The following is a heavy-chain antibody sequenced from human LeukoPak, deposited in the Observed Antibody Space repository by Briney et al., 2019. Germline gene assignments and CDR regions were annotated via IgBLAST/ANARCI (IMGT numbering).Heavy chain of an antibody. J-gene: IGHJ4*02. CDR3: ARDKIVGASKFDY. CDR2: IKQDESEK. V-gene: IGHV3-7*01. CDR1: GFTFSNYW. Sequence: GGSLRLSCAVSGFTFSNYWMSWVRQAPGKGLEWVAHIKQDESEKYCVDSVKGRFTISRDNAKNSLYLQMNSLRAEDTAIYYCARDKIVGASKFDYWGQGTLVTVSS. D-gene: IGHD1-26*01.